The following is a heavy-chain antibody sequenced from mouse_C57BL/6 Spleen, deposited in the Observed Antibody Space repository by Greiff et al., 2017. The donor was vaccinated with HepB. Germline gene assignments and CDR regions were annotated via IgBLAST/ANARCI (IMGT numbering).Heavy chain of an antibody. D-gene: IGHD3-3*01. V-gene: IGHV1-53*01. J-gene: IGHJ1*03. CDR2: INPSNGGT. CDR1: GYTFPSYW. Sequence: QVQLQQPGTELVKPGASVKLSCQASGYTFPSYWVHWVKQRPGPGLEWIGNINPSNGGTNYNEKFKGKATLTVDKSSSTAYMQLSSLTSEGSAVFYCARRGPWYFDVWGTGTTVTVSS. CDR3: ARRGPWYFDV.